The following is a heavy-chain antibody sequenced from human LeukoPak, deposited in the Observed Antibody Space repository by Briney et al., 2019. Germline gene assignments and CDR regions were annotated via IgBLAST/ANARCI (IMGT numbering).Heavy chain of an antibody. J-gene: IGHJ4*02. D-gene: IGHD3-22*01. CDR3: ARVYYHSVVDSCFDY. CDR1: GGSISSYY. Sequence: SETLSLTCSVSGGSISSYYWNWIRQPPGKGLEWIGYIFYSGRTSYNPSLKSRVTISVDASKNHFSLTLSSVTAADTAVYYCARVYYHSVVDSCFDYWGQGTLVTVSS. V-gene: IGHV4-59*01. CDR2: IFYSGRT.